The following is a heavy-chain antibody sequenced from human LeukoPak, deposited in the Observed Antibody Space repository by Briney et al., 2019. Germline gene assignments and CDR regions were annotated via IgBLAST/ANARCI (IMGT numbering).Heavy chain of an antibody. V-gene: IGHV3-23*01. CDR1: GFTFKNYA. CDR3: TTRKDIVVVPARAYYMDV. J-gene: IGHJ6*03. Sequence: GGSLRLSCAASGFTFKNYAMYWVRQAPGKGLEWVSAIIESGESTYYTDSVKGRFTISRDNSKNTLYLQMNSLKTEDTAVYYCTTRKDIVVVPARAYYMDVWGKGTTVTISS. CDR2: IIESGEST. D-gene: IGHD2-2*01.